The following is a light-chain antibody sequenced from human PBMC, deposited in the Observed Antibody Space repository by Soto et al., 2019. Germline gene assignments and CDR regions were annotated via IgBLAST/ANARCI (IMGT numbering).Light chain of an antibody. CDR2: AAS. Sequence: AIQMTQSPSSLSASVGDRVTITCRASQGIRDELGWYQQKAGKAPNLLISAASRLLSGVPSRFSGRGSGTDFTLTISSLQPEDFATYYCLQDYDYPRTFGQGTKVELK. CDR3: LQDYDYPRT. V-gene: IGKV1-6*01. CDR1: QGIRDE. J-gene: IGKJ1*01.